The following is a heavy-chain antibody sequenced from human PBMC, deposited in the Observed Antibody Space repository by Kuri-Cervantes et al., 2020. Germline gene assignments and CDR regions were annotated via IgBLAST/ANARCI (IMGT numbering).Heavy chain of an antibody. CDR3: GRRMGGSSAGY. V-gene: IGHV4-38-2*01. CDR1: GYSISSGYY. CDR2: IYHDGST. Sequence: GSLRLSCAVSGYSISSGYYWGWTRQPPGKGLEWIGNIYHDGSTYYNPSLKSRVTISLDTAKNQFSLKMGSVTATDTATYYCGRRMGGSSAGYWGKGTVVTVSS. D-gene: IGHD6-6*01. J-gene: IGHJ4*02.